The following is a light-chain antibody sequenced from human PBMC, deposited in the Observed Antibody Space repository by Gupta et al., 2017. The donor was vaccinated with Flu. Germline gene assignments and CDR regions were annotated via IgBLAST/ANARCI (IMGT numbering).Light chain of an antibody. CDR2: AAS. CDR1: QSISTY. J-gene: IGKJ2*02. Sequence: DIQMTQSPSSLSASVGDTVTITCRASQSISTYVNWYQQKPEKAPKFLIYAASSLESGVPSRFSGSGYGTEFTLTISGRQPEDFATYYFQQSDTYPQCTFGQGTKLEI. V-gene: IGKV1-39*01. CDR3: QQSDTYPQCT.